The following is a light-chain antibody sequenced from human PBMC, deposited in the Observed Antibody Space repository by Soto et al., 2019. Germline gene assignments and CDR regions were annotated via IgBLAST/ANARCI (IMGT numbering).Light chain of an antibody. CDR2: WAS. J-gene: IGKJ1*01. CDR1: QSVFFNSNNKDY. CDR3: HQYYNLPPT. Sequence: DIVMTQSPDSLAVSLGERATINCKSSQSVFFNSNNKDYLAGYQQKPGQPPKLLIYWASTRESGVPARFSGSGSGTDFTITISSLHAEDVAVYYCHQYYNLPPTCGPGTKVEI. V-gene: IGKV4-1*01.